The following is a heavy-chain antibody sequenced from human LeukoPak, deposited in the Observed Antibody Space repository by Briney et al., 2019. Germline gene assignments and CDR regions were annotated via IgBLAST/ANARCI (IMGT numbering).Heavy chain of an antibody. CDR3: ATGRNCSGGTCSSSLDF. V-gene: IGHV5-51*01. CDR1: GYSFTNYW. Sequence: GESLKISCKGSGYSFTNYWIGWVRQMPGKGLEWMGIIYPGDSNTRYSPSFQGQVTISVDKSISTAYLQWSSLKASDTAVYYCATGRNCSGGTCSSSLDFWGQGTLVTVSS. CDR2: IYPGDSNT. J-gene: IGHJ4*02. D-gene: IGHD2-15*01.